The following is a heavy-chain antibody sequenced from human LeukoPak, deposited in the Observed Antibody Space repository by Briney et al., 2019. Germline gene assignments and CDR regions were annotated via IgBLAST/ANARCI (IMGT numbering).Heavy chain of an antibody. V-gene: IGHV3-30*02. CDR3: AKEGYCSGGSCYSPYYFDY. D-gene: IGHD2-15*01. CDR1: GFTFSSYG. J-gene: IGHJ4*02. Sequence: GGSLRLSCAASGFTFSSYGMHWVRQAPGRGLEWVAFIRYDGSNKYYADSVKGRFTISRDDSKNTLYLQMNSLRAEDTAVYYCAKEGYCSGGSCYSPYYFDYWGQGTLVTVSS. CDR2: IRYDGSNK.